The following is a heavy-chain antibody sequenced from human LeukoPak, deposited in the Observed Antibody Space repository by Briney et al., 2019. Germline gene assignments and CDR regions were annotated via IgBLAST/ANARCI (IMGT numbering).Heavy chain of an antibody. Sequence: ASVTVSCKTSGYMVSDYYMHWGRQARGHRLEWMGWLRGDTGDTDSPQKFKGRVTMTRNTATNTAYKQLSRLTYAVTAIYFCARVRDNACDYWGQGTLVTVSS. J-gene: IGHJ4*02. D-gene: IGHD1-1*01. CDR1: GYMVSDYY. V-gene: IGHV1-2*02. CDR3: ARVRDNACDY. CDR2: LRGDTGDT.